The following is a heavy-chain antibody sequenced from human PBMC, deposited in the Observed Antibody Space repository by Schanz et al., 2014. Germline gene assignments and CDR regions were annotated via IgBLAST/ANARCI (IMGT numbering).Heavy chain of an antibody. CDR2: IKHDGGEK. J-gene: IGHJ4*02. V-gene: IGHV3-7*01. CDR3: VRIYSGYSGGYLDY. CDR1: GFTFSSYW. D-gene: IGHD5-12*01. Sequence: EVQLVESGGGLVQPGGSLRLSCAASGFTFSSYWMSWVRQAPGKGLEWVANIKHDGGEKYYVDSLKGRFTISRDNAKXXLYLQMSSLRAEXTAVYYCVRIYSGYSGGYLDYWGQGTLVTVSS.